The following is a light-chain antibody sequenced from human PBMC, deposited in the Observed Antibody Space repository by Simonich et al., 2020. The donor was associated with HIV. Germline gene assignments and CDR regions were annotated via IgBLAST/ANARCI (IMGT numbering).Light chain of an antibody. Sequence: VMTQSPATLSLSPGDRATLSCRASQSVSSNLAWDQQKPGQAPRLLIYGASTRATGIPARFSGRGSGTEFTLTISSLQSEDFAVYYCQQYNKWPPWTFGQGTKVEIK. CDR2: GAS. CDR3: QQYNKWPPWT. CDR1: QSVSSN. V-gene: IGKV3D-15*01. J-gene: IGKJ1*01.